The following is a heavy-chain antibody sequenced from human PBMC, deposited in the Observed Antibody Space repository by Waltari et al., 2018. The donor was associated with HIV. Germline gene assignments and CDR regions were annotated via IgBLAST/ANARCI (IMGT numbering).Heavy chain of an antibody. V-gene: IGHV1-2*02. CDR2: INPNSGGT. Sequence: QVQLVQSGAEVKKPGASVTVSCKATGYTFTHYYFPWVRPAPGQGLGWMGWINPNSGGTNYAPRFQGRVSMTRDTSISTAYMELSSLRSDDTAVYYCARDDQDILNGADHILINSDYWGQGTLVTVSS. CDR3: ARDDQDILNGADHILINSDY. J-gene: IGHJ4*02. CDR1: GYTFTHYY. D-gene: IGHD3-9*01.